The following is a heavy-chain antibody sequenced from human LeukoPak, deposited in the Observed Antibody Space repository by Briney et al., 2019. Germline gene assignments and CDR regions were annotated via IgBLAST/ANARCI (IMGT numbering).Heavy chain of an antibody. Sequence: PSETLSLTCTVSGYSISSGYYWGWIRQPPGKGLEWIGSIYHSGSTYYNPSLKSRVTISVDTSKNQFSLKLSSVTAADTAVYYCARVPYSSGWYDAFDIWGQGTMVTVSS. CDR2: IYHSGST. J-gene: IGHJ3*02. V-gene: IGHV4-38-2*02. CDR1: GYSISSGYY. D-gene: IGHD6-19*01. CDR3: ARVPYSSGWYDAFDI.